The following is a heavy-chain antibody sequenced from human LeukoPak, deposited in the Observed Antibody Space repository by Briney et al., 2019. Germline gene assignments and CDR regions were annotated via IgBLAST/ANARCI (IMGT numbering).Heavy chain of an antibody. Sequence: PGRSLRLSCAASGFTFSSYGMHWVRQAPGKGLEWVAVIWYDGSNKYYADSVKGRFTISRDNSKNTLYLQMNSLRAEDTAVYYCARDPGYSSGWYHWGQGTLVTVSS. CDR1: GFTFSSYG. CDR2: IWYDGSNK. J-gene: IGHJ4*02. CDR3: ARDPGYSSGWYH. V-gene: IGHV3-33*01. D-gene: IGHD6-19*01.